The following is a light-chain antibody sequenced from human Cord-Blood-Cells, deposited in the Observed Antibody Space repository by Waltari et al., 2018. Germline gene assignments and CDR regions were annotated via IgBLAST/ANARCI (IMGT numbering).Light chain of an antibody. CDR2: GNS. V-gene: IGLV1-40*01. J-gene: IGLJ3*02. CDR3: QSYDSSLSGSV. Sequence: QSVLTQPPSVSVAPGQRVTLSCTGSSSNIGAGYDVHWYQQLPGTAPKLLIYGNSNRPSGVPDRFSGSKSGTSASLAITGLQAEDEADYYCQSYDSSLSGSVFGGGTKLTVL. CDR1: SSNIGAGYD.